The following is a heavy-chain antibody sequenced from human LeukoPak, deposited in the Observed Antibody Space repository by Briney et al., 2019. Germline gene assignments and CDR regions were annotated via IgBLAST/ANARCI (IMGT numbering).Heavy chain of an antibody. Sequence: GGSLRLSCTASGFTFSSHWMTWVRQPPGKGLEWVANIREDGSVKYYVDSVKGRFTISRDNTKNALYLQMNSLRADDTAVYFCARDSTWLLDYWGQGTLITVSS. CDR3: ARDSTWLLDY. J-gene: IGHJ4*02. CDR1: GFTFSSHW. D-gene: IGHD6-19*01. CDR2: IREDGSVK. V-gene: IGHV3-7*03.